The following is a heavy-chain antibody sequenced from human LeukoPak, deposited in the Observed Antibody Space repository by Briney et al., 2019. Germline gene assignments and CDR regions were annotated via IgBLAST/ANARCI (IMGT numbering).Heavy chain of an antibody. D-gene: IGHD6-19*01. V-gene: IGHV3-74*01. J-gene: IGHJ4*02. CDR3: ARGSIAVAALDY. CDR1: GFTFSSYW. CDR2: INSDGSST. Sequence: PGGSLRLSCAASGFTFSSYWMHWVRQAPGKGRVWVSRINSDGSSTSYADSVKGRFTISRDNAKNTLYLQMDSLRAEDTAVYYCARGSIAVAALDYWGQGTLVTVSS.